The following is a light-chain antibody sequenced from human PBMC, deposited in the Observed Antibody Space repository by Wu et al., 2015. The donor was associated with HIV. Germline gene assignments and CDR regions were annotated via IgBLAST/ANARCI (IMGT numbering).Light chain of an antibody. Sequence: IVMTQSPATLSVSPGKRATLSCRASQSISSNLAWYQQKPGQAPRLLIYGASTRATDIPDRFSGSGSGTEFTLTISNVQSEDFAVYYCQQSRTFGGGTKVEIK. V-gene: IGKV3-15*01. CDR2: GAS. J-gene: IGKJ4*01. CDR3: QQSRT. CDR1: QSISSN.